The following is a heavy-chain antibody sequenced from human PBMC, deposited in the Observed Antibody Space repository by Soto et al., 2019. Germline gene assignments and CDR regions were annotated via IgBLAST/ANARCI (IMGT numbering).Heavy chain of an antibody. J-gene: IGHJ4*02. CDR1: GFLFSRYA. V-gene: IGHV3-33*01. CDR2: KWPEVSLE. D-gene: IGHD3-9*01. CDR3: ARDLSGSLDH. Sequence: PGGSLRLSCDASGFLFSRYAMHWVRQAPGKGLEWVGLKWPEVSLEYYADSVKGRFTISRDNSKNTVYLQMTSLRVEDTAVYYCARDLSGSLDHWGQGTLVTVSS.